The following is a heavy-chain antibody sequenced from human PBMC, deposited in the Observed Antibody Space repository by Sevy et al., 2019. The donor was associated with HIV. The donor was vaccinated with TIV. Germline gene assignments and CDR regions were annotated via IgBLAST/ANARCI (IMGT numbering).Heavy chain of an antibody. V-gene: IGHV3-13*01. CDR3: ARVASSGWYVGAFDI. J-gene: IGHJ3*02. Sequence: GGSLRLSCAASGFTFSSYDMHWVRQTTGKGLEWVSVIGIAGDTYYAGSVKGRFTISRENAKDSWYFQMNSLRAGDTAVYYCARVASSGWYVGAFDIWGQGTMATVSS. CDR2: IGIAGDT. CDR1: GFTFSSYD. D-gene: IGHD6-19*01.